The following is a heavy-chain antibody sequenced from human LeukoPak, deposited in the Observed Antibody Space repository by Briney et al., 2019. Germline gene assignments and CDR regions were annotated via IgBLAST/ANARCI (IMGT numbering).Heavy chain of an antibody. V-gene: IGHV4-34*01. Sequence: SETLSLTCAVYGGSFSGYYWSWIRQPPGKGLEWIGEINHSGSTNYNPSLKSRVTISVDTSKNQFSLKLSSVTAADTAVYYCARGPFICSGGSCYDDYWGQGTLVAVSS. CDR3: ARGPFICSGGSCYDDY. CDR2: INHSGST. J-gene: IGHJ4*02. D-gene: IGHD2-15*01. CDR1: GGSFSGYY.